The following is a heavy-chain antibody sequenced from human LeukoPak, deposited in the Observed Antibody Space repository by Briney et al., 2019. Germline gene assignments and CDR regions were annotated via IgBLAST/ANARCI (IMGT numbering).Heavy chain of an antibody. V-gene: IGHV3-21*01. CDR3: ASTLRVTTGHDY. D-gene: IGHD4-17*01. CDR1: GFTFSSYS. Sequence: GGSLRLSCAASGFTFSSYSMNWVRQAPGKGLEWVSSISSSSSYIYYADSVKGRFTISRGNAKNSLYLQMNSLRAEDTAVYYCASTLRVTTGHDYWGQGTLVTVSS. J-gene: IGHJ4*02. CDR2: ISSSSSYI.